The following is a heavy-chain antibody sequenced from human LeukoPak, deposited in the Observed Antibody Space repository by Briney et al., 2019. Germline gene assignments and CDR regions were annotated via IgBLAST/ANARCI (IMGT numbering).Heavy chain of an antibody. Sequence: SETLSLTCAVYGGSFSGYYWSWIRQPPGKGLEWIGEINHSGSTNYNPSLKSRVTISVDTSKNQFSLKLSSVTAADTAVYYCARAVGRSCSWYTGWGQGTLVTVSS. CDR1: GGSFSGYY. CDR2: INHSGST. D-gene: IGHD6-13*01. J-gene: IGHJ4*02. V-gene: IGHV4-34*01. CDR3: ARAVGRSCSWYTG.